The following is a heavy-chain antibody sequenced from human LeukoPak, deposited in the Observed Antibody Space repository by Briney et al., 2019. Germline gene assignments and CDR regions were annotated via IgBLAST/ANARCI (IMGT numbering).Heavy chain of an antibody. V-gene: IGHV1-46*01. J-gene: IGHJ5*02. D-gene: IGHD3-22*01. Sequence: GASVKVSCKASGYTFTTYYVHWVRQAPGQGLEWMGIINPSGGSTTYAQKFRGRLTMTRDMSTSTVYMELSSLRSEDTAVYYCARNTYYYDSSGFYPSWFDPWGQGTLVTVSS. CDR1: GYTFTTYY. CDR2: INPSGGST. CDR3: ARNTYYYDSSGFYPSWFDP.